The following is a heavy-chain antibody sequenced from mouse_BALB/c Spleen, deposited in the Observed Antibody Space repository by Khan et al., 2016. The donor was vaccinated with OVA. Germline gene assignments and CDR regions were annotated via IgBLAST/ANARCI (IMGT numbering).Heavy chain of an antibody. Sequence: VQLKESGAELGRPGASVKLSCKTSGSTFTSYGIKWVKQRPGQGLKWIGYIYPGNGDTEYNERFQGKAKLTSETSASTAYVQLRSLTSEDSAMYFCTTAYCRYYFAYWGQGTMLTVSS. CDR3: TTAYCRYYFAY. CDR1: GSTFTSYG. J-gene: IGHJ2*01. D-gene: IGHD2-14*01. CDR2: IYPGNGDT. V-gene: IGHV1S134*01.